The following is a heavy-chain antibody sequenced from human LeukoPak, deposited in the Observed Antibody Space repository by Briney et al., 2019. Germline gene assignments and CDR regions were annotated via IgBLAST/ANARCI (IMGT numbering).Heavy chain of an antibody. CDR1: GGSISSSSYY. D-gene: IGHD6-13*01. CDR3: ARGIAAAGTWD. V-gene: IGHV4-39*07. CDR2: IYYSGST. J-gene: IGHJ4*02. Sequence: SETLSLTCTVSGGSISSSSYYWGWIRQPPGKGLEWIGSIYYSGSTYYNPSLKSRVTISVDTSKNQFSLKLSSVTAADTAVYYCARGIAAAGTWDWGQGTLVTVSS.